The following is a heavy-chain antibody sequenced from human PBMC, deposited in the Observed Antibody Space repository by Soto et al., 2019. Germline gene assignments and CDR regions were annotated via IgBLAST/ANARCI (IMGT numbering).Heavy chain of an antibody. D-gene: IGHD3-10*01. CDR1: GYTFTSYG. CDR2: ISAYNGNT. V-gene: IGHV1-18*01. CDR3: ARDRVWFWELKDYYGMDV. J-gene: IGHJ6*02. Sequence: QVKLVQSGAEVKKPGASVKVSCKASGYTFTSYGISWVRQAPGQGLEWMGWISAYNGNTNYAQKLQGRVTMTTDTSTSTAYMELRSMRSDDTAVYYCARDRVWFWELKDYYGMDVWGQVTTAPVSS.